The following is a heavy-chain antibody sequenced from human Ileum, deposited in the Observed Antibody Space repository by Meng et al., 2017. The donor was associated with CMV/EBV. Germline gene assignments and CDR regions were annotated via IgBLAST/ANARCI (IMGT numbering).Heavy chain of an antibody. CDR1: GGSISSGGYY. CDR2: IYYSGST. J-gene: IGHJ4*02. D-gene: IGHD2-2*01. V-gene: IGHV4-31*03. Sequence: CTVSGGSISSGGYYWSWIRQHPGKGLEWIGYIYYSGSTYCNPSLEGRVDISVDTSKNQLSLKLSSVNAADTAMYYCARSSSTSCYRAWGQGTMVTVSS. CDR3: ARSSSTSCYRA.